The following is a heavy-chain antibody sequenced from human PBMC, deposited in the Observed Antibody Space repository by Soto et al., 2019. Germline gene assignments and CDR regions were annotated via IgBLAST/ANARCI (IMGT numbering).Heavy chain of an antibody. V-gene: IGHV4-4*02. CDR1: GGSISSSNW. Sequence: QVQLQESGPGLVKPSGTLSLTCAVSGGSISSSNWWSWVRQPPGKGLEWIGEIYHSGSTNYNPSPKSRVTVSVDKSKNQFSLKLSSVTAADTAVYYCARPALGYCISTSCYADAFDIWGQGTMVTVSS. J-gene: IGHJ3*02. CDR3: ARPALGYCISTSCYADAFDI. D-gene: IGHD2-2*01. CDR2: IYHSGST.